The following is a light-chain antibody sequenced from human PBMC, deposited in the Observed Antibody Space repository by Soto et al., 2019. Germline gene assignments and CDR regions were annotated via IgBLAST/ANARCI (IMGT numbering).Light chain of an antibody. CDR1: QSISSY. CDR2: AAS. V-gene: IGKV1-39*01. J-gene: IGKJ2*01. CDR3: QQSYSTPYT. Sequence: DIQMTQSPSSLSASVGDRVTITCRASQSISSYLNWYQQKPGTAPKLLIYAASSLQSGVPSRFSGSGSGTDFTLTISSLQPEYFATYYCQQSYSTPYTFGQGTKLEIK.